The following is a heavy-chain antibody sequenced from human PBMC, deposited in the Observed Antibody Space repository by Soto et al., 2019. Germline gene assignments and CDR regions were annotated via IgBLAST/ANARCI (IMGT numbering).Heavy chain of an antibody. J-gene: IGHJ2*01. Sequence: QVQLQESGPGLVKPSETLSLTCTVSGGSISTYYWIWIRQPPGKGLEWIGYISYTGSTNYNPSLRRXVXRSIDTSNNQFSLKLSSVTAADTAMYYCARGRYFDLWGRGTLVTVSS. CDR2: ISYTGST. V-gene: IGHV4-59*01. CDR1: GGSISTYY. CDR3: ARGRYFDL.